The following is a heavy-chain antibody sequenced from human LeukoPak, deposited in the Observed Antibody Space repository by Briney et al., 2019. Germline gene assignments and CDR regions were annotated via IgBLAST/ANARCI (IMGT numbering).Heavy chain of an antibody. V-gene: IGHV4-59*01. CDR3: ARESYYTDY. J-gene: IGHJ4*02. CDR1: GGSISSYY. Sequence: SETLSLTCTVSGGSISSYYWSWIRQPPGKGLEWIGYIYYSGSTNYNPSLKSRVTISVDTSKNQFSLKLSSVTAADTAVYYCARESYYTDYWGQGTLVTVSS. D-gene: IGHD3-10*01. CDR2: IYYSGST.